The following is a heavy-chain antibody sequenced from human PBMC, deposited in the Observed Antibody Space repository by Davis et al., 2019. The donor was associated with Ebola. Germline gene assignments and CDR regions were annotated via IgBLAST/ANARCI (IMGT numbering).Heavy chain of an antibody. D-gene: IGHD1-26*01. J-gene: IGHJ4*02. CDR3: ARDRSGSYAY. Sequence: GESLKISCAASGFTVSSNYMSWIRQAPGKGLEWVSYISSSGSTIYYADSVKGRFTISRDNSKNTLYLQMNSLRAEDTAVYYCARDRSGSYAYWGQGTLVTVSS. CDR1: GFTVSSNY. CDR2: ISSSGSTI. V-gene: IGHV3-11*04.